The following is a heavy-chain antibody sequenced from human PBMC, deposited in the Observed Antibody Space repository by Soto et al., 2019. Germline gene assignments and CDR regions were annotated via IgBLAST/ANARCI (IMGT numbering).Heavy chain of an antibody. Sequence: SVKVSCKASGGTFSSYAISWVRQAPGQGLEWMGGIIPIFGTANYAQKFQGRVTITADESTSTAYMELSSLRSEDTAVYYCAGRYHDNSGYTNFDHWGQGTLVTVSS. CDR3: AGRYHDNSGYTNFDH. CDR2: IIPIFGTA. V-gene: IGHV1-69*13. CDR1: GGTFSSYA. J-gene: IGHJ4*02. D-gene: IGHD3-22*01.